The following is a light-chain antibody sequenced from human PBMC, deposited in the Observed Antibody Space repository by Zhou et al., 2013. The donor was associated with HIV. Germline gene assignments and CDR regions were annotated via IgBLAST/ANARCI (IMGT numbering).Light chain of an antibody. CDR1: QSVSFRN. CDR3: QHYGVSPYT. J-gene: IGKJ2*01. CDR2: GAS. Sequence: IALTQSPGTLSLSPGESATLSCRASQSVSFRNLAWYQQKPGQAPRLLIYGASTRAAGIPDRFSGSGSGTDFTLTISRLEPEDFAVYYCQHYGVSPYTFGPGTKLEI. V-gene: IGKV3-20*01.